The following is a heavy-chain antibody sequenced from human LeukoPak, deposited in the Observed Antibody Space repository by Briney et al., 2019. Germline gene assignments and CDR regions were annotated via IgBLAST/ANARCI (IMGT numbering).Heavy chain of an antibody. CDR1: GYSISSGYY. CDR3: ARQKSYCSSTSCYSSFLDY. Sequence: KPSETLSLTCAVSGYSISSGYYWGWIRQPPGKGLEWIGSIYHSGSTYYNPSLKSRVTISVDTSKNQFSLKLSSVTAADTAVYYCARQKSYCSSTSCYSSFLDYWGQGTLVTVSS. V-gene: IGHV4-38-2*01. D-gene: IGHD2-2*01. CDR2: IYHSGST. J-gene: IGHJ4*02.